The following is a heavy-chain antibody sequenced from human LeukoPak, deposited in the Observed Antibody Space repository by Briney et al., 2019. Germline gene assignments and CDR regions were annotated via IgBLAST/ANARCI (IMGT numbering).Heavy chain of an antibody. V-gene: IGHV3-7*04. Sequence: GGSLRLSCAASGFTFSNYWMSWVRQAPGKGLEWVASIDQYGRAKYYVDSVRGRFTFSRDNTKNSLHLQMSSLRTEDTAVYYCARADSYGSILDYWGQGTRVTVSS. CDR1: GFTFSNYW. J-gene: IGHJ4*02. CDR2: IDQYGRAK. CDR3: ARADSYGSILDY. D-gene: IGHD5-18*01.